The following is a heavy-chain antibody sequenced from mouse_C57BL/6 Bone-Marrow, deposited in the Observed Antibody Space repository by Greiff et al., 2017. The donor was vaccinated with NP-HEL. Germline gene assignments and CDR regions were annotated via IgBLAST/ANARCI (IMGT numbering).Heavy chain of an antibody. Sequence: EVKVVESGGDLVKPGGSLKLSCAASGFTFSSYGMSWVRQTPGKRLEWVATISSGGSYTYYPDRVKGQFTFTGDNSNNTLYLQMSSLTSEDSAIYYCARKYYDSSYAANNDLDYWGQGTTLTVSS. V-gene: IGHV5-6*01. D-gene: IGHD1-1*01. CDR3: ARKYYDSSYAANNDLDY. CDR2: ISSGGSYT. J-gene: IGHJ2*01. CDR1: GFTFSSYG.